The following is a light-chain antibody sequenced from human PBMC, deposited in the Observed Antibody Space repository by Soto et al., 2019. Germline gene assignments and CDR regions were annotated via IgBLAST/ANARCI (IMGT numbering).Light chain of an antibody. Sequence: SYELTQPPSVSVSPGQTASITCSGDKLGDKYACWYQQKPGQYPVLVIYQDSKRPSGIPERFSGSNSGNTATLTIGGTQAMDEADYYCQAWDSTHVVFGGGTKLTVL. CDR2: QDS. CDR1: KLGDKY. J-gene: IGLJ2*01. CDR3: QAWDSTHVV. V-gene: IGLV3-1*01.